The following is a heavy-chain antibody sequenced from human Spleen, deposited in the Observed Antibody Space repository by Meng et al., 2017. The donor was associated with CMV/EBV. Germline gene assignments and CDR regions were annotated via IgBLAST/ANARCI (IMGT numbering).Heavy chain of an antibody. D-gene: IGHD1-26*01. CDR1: GFSVSTSY. CDR3: TRDGATSGSYLY. CDR2: TYSSGST. J-gene: IGHJ4*02. V-gene: IGHV3-66*03. Sequence: ETLSLTCGVSGFSVSTSYMSWVRQAPGKGLEWVSYTYSSGSTYYADSAKGRFTISRDDSKDALYLQMNSLRPEDTAVYYCTRDGATSGSYLYWGQGTLVTVSS.